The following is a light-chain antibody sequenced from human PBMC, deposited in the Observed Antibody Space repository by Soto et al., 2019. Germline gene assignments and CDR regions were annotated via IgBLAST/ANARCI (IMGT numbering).Light chain of an antibody. V-gene: IGKV3-15*01. Sequence: EIVLTQSPATLSLSPGERATLSCRASQSVSSNFAWYQHKPGQAPRLLIYGASTRATGIPARFSGSGSGTEFTLTISSLQPADFAVSYCQQYNNWPHTSGQGTKVDNK. J-gene: IGKJ1*01. CDR3: QQYNNWPHT. CDR1: QSVSSN. CDR2: GAS.